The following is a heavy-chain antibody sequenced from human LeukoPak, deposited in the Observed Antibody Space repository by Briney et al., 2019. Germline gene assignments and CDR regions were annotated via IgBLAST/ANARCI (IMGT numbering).Heavy chain of an antibody. CDR2: IYYSGST. D-gene: IGHD1-7*01. CDR1: GGSISSGDYY. Sequence: PSQTLSLTCTVSGGSISSGDYYWSWIRQPPGKGLEWIGYIYYSGSTYYNPSLKSRVTISVDTSKNQFSLRLNSVTAADTAVYYCARAYKGTISLNYYYYMDVWGKGTTVTVSS. V-gene: IGHV4-30-4*08. J-gene: IGHJ6*03. CDR3: ARAYKGTISLNYYYYMDV.